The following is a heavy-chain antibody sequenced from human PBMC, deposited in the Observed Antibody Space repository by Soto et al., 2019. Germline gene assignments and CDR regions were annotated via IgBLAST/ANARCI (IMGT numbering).Heavy chain of an antibody. CDR1: GGTFSSYT. J-gene: IGHJ6*02. V-gene: IGHV1-69*04. D-gene: IGHD4-17*01. CDR3: AREGLVLVPTTVNSDYYYYAMDV. Sequence: GASVKVSCKASGGTFSSYTISWVRQAPGQGLEWMGRIIPILGIANYAQKFQGRVTITADKSTSTAYMELSSLRSDDTAVYYCAREGLVLVPTTVNSDYYYYAMDVWGQGTTVTVSS. CDR2: IIPILGIA.